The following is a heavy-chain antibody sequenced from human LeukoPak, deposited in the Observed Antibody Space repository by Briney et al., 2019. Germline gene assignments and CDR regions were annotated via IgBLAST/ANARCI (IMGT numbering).Heavy chain of an antibody. CDR3: AGAGATYCGGDCSSYYYYYGMDL. CDR2: INPSASST. V-gene: IGHV1-46*01. CDR1: GYTFTRYY. Sequence: ASVNVSCTASGYTFTRYYMHWVRQAPGQGLEWMGVINPSASSTSYAQKFQGRVTMTRDTSTSTVYMELSSLRSEDTAVYYCAGAGATYCGGDCSSYYYYYGMDLWGQGTTVTVSS. J-gene: IGHJ6*02. D-gene: IGHD2-21*02.